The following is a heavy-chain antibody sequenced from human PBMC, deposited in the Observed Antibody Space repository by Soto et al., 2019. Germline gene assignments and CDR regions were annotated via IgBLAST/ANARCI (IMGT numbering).Heavy chain of an antibody. J-gene: IGHJ4*02. Sequence: QITLKESGPTLVKPTQTLTLTCTFSGFSLTTSGVGVGWIRRPPGKALEWLALIYCDDDKRYSPSLKSRLTITKDTTKNQVVLTMTNMDPVDTATYYCAHRLEIAVTGTLDYWGKGTLVTVSS. CDR3: AHRLEIAVTGTLDY. CDR2: IYCDDDK. V-gene: IGHV2-5*02. CDR1: GFSLTTSGVG. D-gene: IGHD1-1*01.